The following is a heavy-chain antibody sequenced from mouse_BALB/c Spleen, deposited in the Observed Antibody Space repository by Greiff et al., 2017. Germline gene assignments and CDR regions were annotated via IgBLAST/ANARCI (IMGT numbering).Heavy chain of an antibody. V-gene: IGHV5-9-4*01. J-gene: IGHJ2*01. Sequence: EVQLVESGGGLVKPGGSLKLSCAASGFTFSSYAMSWVRQSPEKRLEWVAEISSGGSYTYYPDTVTGRFTISRDNAKNTLYLEMSSLRSEDTAMYYCARERTGTGFDYWGQGTTLTVSS. D-gene: IGHD4-1*01. CDR1: GFTFSSYA. CDR3: ARERTGTGFDY. CDR2: ISSGGSYT.